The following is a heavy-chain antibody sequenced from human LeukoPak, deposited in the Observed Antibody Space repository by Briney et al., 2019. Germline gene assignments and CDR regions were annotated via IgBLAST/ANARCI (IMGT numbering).Heavy chain of an antibody. V-gene: IGHV1-24*01. CDR2: FDPEDGET. D-gene: IGHD3-10*01. Sequence: ASVKVSCKVSGYTLTEFSMHWVRQAPGKGLEWMGGFDPEDGETIYAQKFQGRVTMTEDTSTDTAYMELSSLRSEDTAVYYCATDRPSGGYKIDAFDIWGQGTMVTVSS. J-gene: IGHJ3*02. CDR3: ATDRPSGGYKIDAFDI. CDR1: GYTLTEFS.